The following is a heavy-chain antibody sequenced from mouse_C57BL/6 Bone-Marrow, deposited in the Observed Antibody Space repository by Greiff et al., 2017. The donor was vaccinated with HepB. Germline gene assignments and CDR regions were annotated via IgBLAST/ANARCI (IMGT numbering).Heavy chain of an antibody. CDR1: GFNIKDDY. Sequence: VQLQQSGAELVRPGASVKLSCTASGFNIKDDYMHWVKQRPEQGLEWIGWIDPENGDTEYASKFQGKATITADTSSNTAYLQLSSLTSEDTAVYYCTTNDYLYSAMDYWGQGTSVTVSS. V-gene: IGHV14-4*01. CDR2: IDPENGDT. J-gene: IGHJ4*01. CDR3: TTNDYLYSAMDY. D-gene: IGHD2-4*01.